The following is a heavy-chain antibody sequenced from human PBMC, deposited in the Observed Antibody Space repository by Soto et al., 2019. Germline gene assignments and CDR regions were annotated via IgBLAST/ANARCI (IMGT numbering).Heavy chain of an antibody. V-gene: IGHV4-34*01. CDR3: ARWGTGSMPSGDY. Sequence: KSSETLSLTCAVYGGSFSGYYWSWIRQPPGKGLEWIGEINHSGSTNYNPSLKSRVTISVDTSKNQFSLKLSSVTAADTAVYYCARWGTGSMPSGDYWGQGTLVTVSS. CDR1: GGSFSGYY. CDR2: INHSGST. J-gene: IGHJ4*02. D-gene: IGHD3-9*01.